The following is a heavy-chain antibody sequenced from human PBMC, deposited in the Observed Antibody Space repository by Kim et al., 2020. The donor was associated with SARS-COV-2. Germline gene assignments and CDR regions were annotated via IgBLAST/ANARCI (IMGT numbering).Heavy chain of an antibody. CDR3: AREMERGAAAGTVWFDP. CDR1: GFTFSSYS. CDR2: ISSSSSTI. D-gene: IGHD6-13*01. Sequence: GGSLRLSCAASGFTFSSYSMNWVRQAPGKGLEWVSYISSSSSTIYYADSVKGRFTISRDNAKNSLYLQMNSLRDEDTAVYYCAREMERGAAAGTVWFDPWGQGTLVTVSS. V-gene: IGHV3-48*02. J-gene: IGHJ5*02.